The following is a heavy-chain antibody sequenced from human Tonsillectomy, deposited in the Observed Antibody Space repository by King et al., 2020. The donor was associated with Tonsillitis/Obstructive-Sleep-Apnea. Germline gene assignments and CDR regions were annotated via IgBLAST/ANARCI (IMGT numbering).Heavy chain of an antibody. J-gene: IGHJ5*02. D-gene: IGHD3-10*01. Sequence: VQLQESGPGLVKPSETLSLTCTVSGGSISSYYWSWIRQPPGKGLEWIGYIYYSGSTNYNPSLKSRVTISVDTSKNQFSLKLSSVTAADTAVYYCARDPGGFGKNWFDPWGQGTLVTVSS. CDR3: ARDPGGFGKNWFDP. CDR1: GGSISSYY. CDR2: IYYSGST. V-gene: IGHV4-59*01.